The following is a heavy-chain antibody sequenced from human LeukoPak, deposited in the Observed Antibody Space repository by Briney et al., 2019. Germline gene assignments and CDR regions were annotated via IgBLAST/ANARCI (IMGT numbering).Heavy chain of an antibody. CDR1: GGSISSYY. Sequence: PSETLSLTCTVSGGSISSYYWSWIRQPPGKGLEWIGYIYYSGSTNYNPSLKRRVTISVETSKNQSSLKLSSVPAADTAVYYCAREYCSSTSCCFDYWGQGTLVTVSS. CDR3: AREYCSSTSCCFDY. CDR2: IYYSGST. D-gene: IGHD2-2*01. V-gene: IGHV4-59*01. J-gene: IGHJ4*02.